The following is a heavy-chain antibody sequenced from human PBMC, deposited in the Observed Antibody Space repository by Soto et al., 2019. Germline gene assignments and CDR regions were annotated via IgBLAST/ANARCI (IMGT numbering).Heavy chain of an antibody. CDR1: GTSISSYY. Sequence: LSLTCTVSGTSISSYYWSWIRQPPGKGLEWIANIHYSGTTNYNPSLASRVTLSVDTSKNQFSLKMTSVTAADRAMYFCARYNSYAIDYWGRGTLVTDSS. D-gene: IGHD2-8*01. CDR2: IHYSGTT. CDR3: ARYNSYAIDY. V-gene: IGHV4-59*01. J-gene: IGHJ4*02.